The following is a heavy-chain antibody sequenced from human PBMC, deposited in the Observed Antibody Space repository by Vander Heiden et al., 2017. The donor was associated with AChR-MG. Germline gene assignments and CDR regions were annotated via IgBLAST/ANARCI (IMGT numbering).Heavy chain of an antibody. D-gene: IGHD3-22*01. Sequence: EVQLVESGGGLVQPGRSLRLSCAASGFPFDDYAMHWVRQAPGKGLEWVSGISWNSGSIGYADSVKGRFTISRDNAKNSLYLQMNSLRAEDTALYYCAKDITTAYYYDSSGYYLGQGTLVTVSS. CDR1: GFPFDDYA. CDR3: AKDITTAYYYDSSGYY. CDR2: ISWNSGSI. J-gene: IGHJ4*02. V-gene: IGHV3-9*01.